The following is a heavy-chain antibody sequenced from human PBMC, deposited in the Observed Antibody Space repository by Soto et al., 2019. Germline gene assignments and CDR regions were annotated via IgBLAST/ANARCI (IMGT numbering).Heavy chain of an antibody. V-gene: IGHV3-74*01. Sequence: EVQLVESGGGLVQPGGSLRLSCAASGFTFSSYWMHWVRQAPGQGLVWVSRINSDWSSTSHADSVKGRFTISRDNAKNTLYLPINSLRAEDPAVYYCARADTYYAFWSGYYPLDDWGQGTLVTVSS. J-gene: IGHJ4*02. CDR3: ARADTYYAFWSGYYPLDD. CDR2: INSDWSST. D-gene: IGHD3-3*01. CDR1: GFTFSSYW.